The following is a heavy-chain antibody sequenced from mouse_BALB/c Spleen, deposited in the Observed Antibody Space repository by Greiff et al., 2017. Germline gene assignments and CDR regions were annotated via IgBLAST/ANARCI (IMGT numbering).Heavy chain of an antibody. CDR2: IYPGDGST. Sequence: QVQLQQSGPELVKPGASVKISCKASGYTFTSYDINWVKQRPGQGLGWIGRIYPGDGSTKYNKKFKGKATLTADKSSSTAYMQLSSLTSENSAVYFGARGGGSSYWYFDVWGAGTTVTVSS. CDR3: ARGGGSSYWYFDV. D-gene: IGHD1-1*02. J-gene: IGHJ1*01. CDR1: GYTFTSYD. V-gene: IGHV1S56*01.